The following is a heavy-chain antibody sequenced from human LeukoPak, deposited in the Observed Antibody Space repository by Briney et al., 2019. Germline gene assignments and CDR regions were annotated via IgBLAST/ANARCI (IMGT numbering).Heavy chain of an antibody. J-gene: IGHJ4*02. CDR1: GYTFTNYF. D-gene: IGHD3-22*01. CDR2: INPSGGRT. CDR3: AREGGGITMIVVVSPRGFDY. V-gene: IGHV1-46*01. Sequence: ASVKVSCKASGYTFTNYFIHWVRQAPGQGLEWMGIINPSGGRTSYAKKFQGRVTMTRDMSMSTVYMELSSLRSEDTAVYYCAREGGGITMIVVVSPRGFDYWGQGTLVTVSS.